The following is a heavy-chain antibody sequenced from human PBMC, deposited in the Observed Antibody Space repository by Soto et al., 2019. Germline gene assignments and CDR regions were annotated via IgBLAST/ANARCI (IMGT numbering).Heavy chain of an antibody. CDR3: ARDVRLRRYFDWLFYFDY. Sequence: SETLSLTCAVYGGSFSGYYWSWIRQPPGKGLEWIGEINHSGSTNYNPSLKSRVTISVDTSKNQFSLKLSSVTAADTAVYYCARDVRLRRYFDWLFYFDYWGQGTLVTVSS. CDR2: INHSGST. D-gene: IGHD3-9*01. V-gene: IGHV4-34*01. J-gene: IGHJ4*02. CDR1: GGSFSGYY.